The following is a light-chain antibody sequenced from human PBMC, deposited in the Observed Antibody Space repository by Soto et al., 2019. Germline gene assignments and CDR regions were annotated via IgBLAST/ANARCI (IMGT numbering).Light chain of an antibody. J-gene: IGKJ1*01. CDR2: AAS. CDR1: QSVRSY. CDR3: QQYTDLPRT. Sequence: EVVLTQSPATLSLSPGARAPLSCRASQSVRSYLAWYQQKPGQAPRLLIYAASSRATGTPDRFSGSGSGTDFTLTITRLEPEDFAVYYCQQYTDLPRTFGQGTKVDIK. V-gene: IGKV3-11*01.